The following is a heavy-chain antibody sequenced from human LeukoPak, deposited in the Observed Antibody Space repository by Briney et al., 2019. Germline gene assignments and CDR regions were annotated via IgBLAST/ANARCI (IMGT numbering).Heavy chain of an antibody. V-gene: IGHV4-39*01. D-gene: IGHD3-16*02. J-gene: IGHJ5*02. CDR1: GGSISSSSYN. CDR3: ARPRNDYVWGSYSSGWFDP. Sequence: PSETLSLTCTVSGGSISSSSYNWGWIRQPPGKGLEWIGIIDNTGSTYYNPSLKSRVAISVDTSKDQLSLKLSSVTAADTAVYYCARPRNDYVWGSYSSGWFDPWGQGTLVTVSS. CDR2: IDNTGST.